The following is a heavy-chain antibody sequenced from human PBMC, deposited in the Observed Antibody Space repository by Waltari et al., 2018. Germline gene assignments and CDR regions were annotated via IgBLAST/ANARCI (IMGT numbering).Heavy chain of an antibody. Sequence: QLQLQESGPGLVKPSETLSLTCTVHGCSISSSSYYWGWIRQPPGKGLEWIGSIYYSGSTYYNPSLKSRVTISVDTSKNQFSLKLSSVTAADTAVYYCARQTWIQLWLYAFDIWGQGTMVTVSS. CDR3: ARQTWIQLWLYAFDI. V-gene: IGHV4-39*01. D-gene: IGHD5-18*01. CDR1: GCSISSSSYY. J-gene: IGHJ3*02. CDR2: IYYSGST.